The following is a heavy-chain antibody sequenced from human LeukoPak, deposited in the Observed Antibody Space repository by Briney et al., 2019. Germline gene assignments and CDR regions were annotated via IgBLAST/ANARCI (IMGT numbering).Heavy chain of an antibody. CDR2: IYTSGST. CDR3: AREPGGAGYSGYDPFDY. J-gene: IGHJ4*02. Sequence: SETLSLTCAVYGGSFSGYYWSWIRQPAGKGLEWIGRIYTSGSTNYNPSLKSRVTISVDTSKNQFSLQLNSVTPEDTAVYYCAREPGGAGYSGYDPFDYWGQGTLVTVSS. V-gene: IGHV4-4*07. CDR1: GGSFSGYY. D-gene: IGHD5-12*01.